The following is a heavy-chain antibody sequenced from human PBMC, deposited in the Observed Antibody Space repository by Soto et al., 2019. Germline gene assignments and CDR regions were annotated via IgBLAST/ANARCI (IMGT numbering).Heavy chain of an antibody. D-gene: IGHD6-6*01. V-gene: IGHV3-48*03. CDR2: IGRSGETI. CDR1: GFTFSSFE. J-gene: IGHJ4*02. Sequence: PGGSLRLSCAASGFTFSSFEMNWVRQTPGKGLEWLSYIGRSGETIYYADSVKGRFTISRDNSKSSLFLQMNGLRDEDTVIYYCARDSMCGAARRPTYHYWGRGTLVTVSS. CDR3: ARDSMCGAARRPTYHY.